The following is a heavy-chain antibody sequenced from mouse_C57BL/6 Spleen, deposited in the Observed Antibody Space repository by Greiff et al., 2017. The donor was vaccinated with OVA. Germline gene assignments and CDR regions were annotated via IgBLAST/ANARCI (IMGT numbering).Heavy chain of an antibody. J-gene: IGHJ2*01. Sequence: QVQLQQPGAELVRPGSSVKLSCKASGYTFTSYWMHWVKQRPIQGLEWIGNIDPSDSDTHYNQKFKDKATLAVDKSSSTAYMQLSSLTSEDSAVYYCSRWDSSGYFDYWGQGTTLTVSS. V-gene: IGHV1-52*01. CDR3: SRWDSSGYFDY. D-gene: IGHD3-2*02. CDR2: IDPSDSDT. CDR1: GYTFTSYW.